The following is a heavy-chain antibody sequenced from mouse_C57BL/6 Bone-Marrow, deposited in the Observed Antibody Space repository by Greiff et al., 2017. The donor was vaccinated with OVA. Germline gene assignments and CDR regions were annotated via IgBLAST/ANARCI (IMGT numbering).Heavy chain of an antibody. CDR3: ASGDYGSSYKWYFDV. J-gene: IGHJ1*03. D-gene: IGHD1-1*01. Sequence: DVKLVESGGGLVKPGGSLKLSCAASGFTFSSYTMSWVRQTPEKRLEWVATISGGGGNTYYPDSVKGRFTISRDNAKNTLYLQRSSLRSEDTALYYCASGDYGSSYKWYFDVWGTGTTVTVSS. CDR1: GFTFSSYT. V-gene: IGHV5-9*01. CDR2: ISGGGGNT.